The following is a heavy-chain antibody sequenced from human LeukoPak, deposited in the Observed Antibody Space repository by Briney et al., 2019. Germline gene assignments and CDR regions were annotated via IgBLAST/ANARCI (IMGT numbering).Heavy chain of an antibody. V-gene: IGHV4-59*01. CDR3: ARLYDFWSGPHDQDAFDI. D-gene: IGHD3-3*01. CDR2: IYYSGST. Sequence: SETLSLTCTVSGGSISSYYWSWIRQPPGKGLEWIGYIYYSGSTNYNPSLKSRVTISVATSKNQFSLKLTSVTAADTAVYYCARLYDFWSGPHDQDAFDIWGQGTMVTVSS. CDR1: GGSISSYY. J-gene: IGHJ3*02.